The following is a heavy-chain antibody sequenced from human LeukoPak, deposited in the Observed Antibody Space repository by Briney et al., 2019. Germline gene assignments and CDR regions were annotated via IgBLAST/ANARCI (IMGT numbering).Heavy chain of an antibody. CDR2: IKHDGSEK. Sequence: GGSLRLSCAASGFTFSAYAMSWFRQAPGKGLEWVANIKHDGSEKYYVDYLKGRFTISRDNAKNSLYLQMNSLRDEDTAVYYCTRRGWLGELFPGNVWGQGTLVTVSS. CDR1: GFTFSAYA. D-gene: IGHD3-10*01. V-gene: IGHV3-7*01. J-gene: IGHJ4*02. CDR3: TRRGWLGELFPGNV.